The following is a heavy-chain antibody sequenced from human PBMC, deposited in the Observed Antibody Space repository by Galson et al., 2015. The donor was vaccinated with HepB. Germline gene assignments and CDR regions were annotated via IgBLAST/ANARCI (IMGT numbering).Heavy chain of an antibody. CDR1: GFTFSDYW. J-gene: IGHJ4*02. CDR3: AVRGGS. CDR2: IKSDGSDT. D-gene: IGHD3-16*01. Sequence: SLRLSCAASGFTFSDYWMYWARQAPGEGLDWVSRIKSDGSDTYYADSVKGRFTISRDNGKNTLFLQMNSLRAEDTAVYYCAVRGGSWGQGTLVTVSS. V-gene: IGHV3-74*01.